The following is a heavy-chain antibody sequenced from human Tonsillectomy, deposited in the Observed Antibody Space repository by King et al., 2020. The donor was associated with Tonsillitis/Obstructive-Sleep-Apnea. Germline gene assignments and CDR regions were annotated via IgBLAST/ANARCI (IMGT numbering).Heavy chain of an antibody. CDR1: GGSISSYY. CDR2: IYYSGST. Sequence: QLQESGPGLVKPSETLSLTCTVSGGSISSYYWSWIRQPPGKGLEWIGYIYYSGSTNYNPSLKSRVTISVDTSKNQFPLKLSSVPAADPAVYYCARYIVVVPAAIYRGSWFDPWGQGTLVTVSS. CDR3: ARYIVVVPAAIYRGSWFDP. V-gene: IGHV4-59*08. J-gene: IGHJ5*02. D-gene: IGHD2-2*02.